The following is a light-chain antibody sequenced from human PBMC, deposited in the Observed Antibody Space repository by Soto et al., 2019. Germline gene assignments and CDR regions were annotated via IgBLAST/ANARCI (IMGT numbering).Light chain of an antibody. CDR1: SSDVGGYNY. J-gene: IGLJ2*01. CDR3: SSYTRSSTLYVV. V-gene: IGLV2-14*01. CDR2: DVS. Sequence: QSALTQPASVSGSPGQSITISCTGTSSDVGGYNYVSWYQQHPGKAPKLMIYDVSNRPSGVSNRFSGSKSGNTASLTISGLQAEDEADYYCSSYTRSSTLYVVFGGGTKVPS.